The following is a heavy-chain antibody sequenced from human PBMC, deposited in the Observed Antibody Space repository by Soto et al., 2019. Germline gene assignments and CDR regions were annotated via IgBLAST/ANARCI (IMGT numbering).Heavy chain of an antibody. CDR3: VRDYSFGFDY. V-gene: IGHV3-48*02. Sequence: EVQLVESGGGLAQPGGSLRLSCAASGFTFSSYSVNWVRQAPGKGLEWVSNIWSASNINYADSVKGRFTVSRDNAKNSMSLQMTGLRDEYTAVYDCVRDYSFGFDYWGQGILVTVSS. CDR1: GFTFSSYS. D-gene: IGHD6-13*01. J-gene: IGHJ4*02. CDR2: IWSASNI.